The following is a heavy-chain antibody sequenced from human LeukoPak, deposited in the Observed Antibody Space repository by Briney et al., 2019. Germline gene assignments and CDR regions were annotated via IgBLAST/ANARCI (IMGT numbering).Heavy chain of an antibody. CDR2: ISGSGGST. V-gene: IGHV3-23*01. Sequence: GGSLRLSCAASGFTFSSYAMSWVRQAPGKGLEWDSAISGSGGSTYYADSVKGRFTISRDNSKNTLYLQMNSLRAEDTAVYYCAKVGDYYYGSGSYYDWFDPWGQGTLVTVSS. CDR3: AKVGDYYYGSGSYYDWFDP. J-gene: IGHJ5*02. CDR1: GFTFSSYA. D-gene: IGHD3-10*01.